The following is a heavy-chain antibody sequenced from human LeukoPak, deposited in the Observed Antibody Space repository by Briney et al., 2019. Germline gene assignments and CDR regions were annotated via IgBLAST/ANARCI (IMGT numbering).Heavy chain of an antibody. CDR3: AGVRGVIINRGCGMDV. D-gene: IGHD3-10*01. CDR1: GYTFTSYD. CDR2: MNPNSGNT. V-gene: IGHV1-8*01. Sequence: ASVKVSCKASGYTFTSYDINWVRQATGQGLEWMGWMNPNSGNTGYAQKFQGRVTMTRNTSISTAYMELSSLRSEDTAVYYCAGVRGVIINRGCGMDVWGQGTTVTVSS. J-gene: IGHJ6*02.